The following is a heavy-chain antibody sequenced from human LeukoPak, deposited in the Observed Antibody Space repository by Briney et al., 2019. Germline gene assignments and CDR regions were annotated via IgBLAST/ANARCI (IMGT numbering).Heavy chain of an antibody. Sequence: SETLSLTCTVSGDSISSTSYYWDWIRQPPGKGLEWIGSIYNSGTTYYNPSLKSRVTISVDTSKNQFSLKVSSVTAAYTAVYYCASRVYGLGSFNYWGQGTLVTVSS. CDR3: ASRVYGLGSFNY. CDR2: IYNSGTT. V-gene: IGHV4-39*01. D-gene: IGHD3-10*01. CDR1: GDSISSTSYY. J-gene: IGHJ4*01.